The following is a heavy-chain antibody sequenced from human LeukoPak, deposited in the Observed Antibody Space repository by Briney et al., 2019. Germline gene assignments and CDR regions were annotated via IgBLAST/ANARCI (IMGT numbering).Heavy chain of an antibody. D-gene: IGHD6-19*01. CDR1: GGTFSSYA. CDR3: ARDGSGWYHYFDY. V-gene: IGHV1-69*01. Sequence: SVKVSCKASGGTFSSYAISWVRQAPGQGLEWMGGIIPILGTANYAQKFQGRVTITADESTSTAYMELSSLRSEDTAVYYCARDGSGWYHYFDYWGQGTLVTVSS. CDR2: IIPILGTA. J-gene: IGHJ4*02.